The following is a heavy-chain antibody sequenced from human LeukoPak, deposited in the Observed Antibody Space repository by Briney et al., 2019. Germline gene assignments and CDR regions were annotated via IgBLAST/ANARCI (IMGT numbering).Heavy chain of an antibody. CDR3: ARETMVRGVLIKPGAFDI. CDR1: GFTFSPYE. D-gene: IGHD3-10*01. J-gene: IGHJ3*02. V-gene: IGHV3-48*03. CDR2: INSSGSTI. Sequence: GGSLRLSCAASGFTFSPYEMNWARQAPGKGLEWVSYINSSGSTIYYADSVKGRFTISRDNAKNSLYLQMNSLRAEDTAIYYCARETMVRGVLIKPGAFDIWDQGTMATVTS.